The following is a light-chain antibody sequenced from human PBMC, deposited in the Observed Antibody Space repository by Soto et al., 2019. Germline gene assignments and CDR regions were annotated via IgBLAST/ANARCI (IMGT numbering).Light chain of an antibody. Sequence: EIAMTQSPATLSVSPGERATLSCRASQSISTELAWYQQIPGQPPRLLIYSASTRATGVPARFTGSGSGSEFTLTTSGLHSEDFAIYYCQQGHTWPPTFGQVTRLE. CDR3: QQGHTWPPT. J-gene: IGKJ2*01. CDR2: SAS. V-gene: IGKV3-15*01. CDR1: QSISTE.